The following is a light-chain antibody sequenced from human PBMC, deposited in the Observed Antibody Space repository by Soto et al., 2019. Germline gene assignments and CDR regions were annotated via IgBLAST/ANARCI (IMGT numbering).Light chain of an antibody. V-gene: IGKV1-5*03. Sequence: DIQMTQSPSTLSASVGDRVTITCRASQSISSWLAWYQQKPGKAPKLLIYRASSIESGVPSRFSGSGSGTEFTLTISSLQPDDFATYYCQQYNTYPVTFGQGTKLDIK. CDR3: QQYNTYPVT. CDR2: RAS. CDR1: QSISSW. J-gene: IGKJ2*01.